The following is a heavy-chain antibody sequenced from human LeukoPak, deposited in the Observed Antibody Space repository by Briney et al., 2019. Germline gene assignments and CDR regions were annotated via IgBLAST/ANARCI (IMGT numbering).Heavy chain of an antibody. D-gene: IGHD4-23*01. CDR1: GFTFSNYW. J-gene: IGHJ6*02. CDR3: ARTVDYYYSMDV. Sequence: GGSLRLSCAASGFTFSNYWMSWVRQAPGKGLEWVANIKQDGSAKYYTHPVRGRFTISRDNAKKSLYLQMNSRRAEDMALYYCARTVDYYYSMDVWGQGTTVTVSS. CDR2: IKQDGSAK. V-gene: IGHV3-7*01.